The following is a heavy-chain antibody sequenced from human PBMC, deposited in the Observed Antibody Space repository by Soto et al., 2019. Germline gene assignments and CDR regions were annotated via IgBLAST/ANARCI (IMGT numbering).Heavy chain of an antibody. CDR1: GGSISSSSYY. CDR2: IYYSGST. Sequence: NPSETLSLTCTVSGGSISSSSYYWGWIRQPPGKGLEWIGSIYYSGSTYYNPSLKSRVTISVDTSKNQFSLKLSSVTAADTAVYYCASRQRDGYNYYFDYWGQGTLVTVSS. CDR3: ASRQRDGYNYYFDY. V-gene: IGHV4-39*01. D-gene: IGHD5-12*01. J-gene: IGHJ4*02.